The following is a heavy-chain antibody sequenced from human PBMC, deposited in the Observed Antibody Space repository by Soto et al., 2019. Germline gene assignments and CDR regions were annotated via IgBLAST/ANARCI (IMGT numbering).Heavy chain of an antibody. CDR3: GRLEGLATISYYFDY. D-gene: IGHD3-9*01. CDR1: GGSFSGYY. Sequence: SSETLSLTCAVYGGSFSGYYWSWIRQPPGKGLEWIGEINHSGSTNYNPSLKSRVTISVDTSKNQFSLKLMSVSAADTAVYYCGRLEGLATISYYFDYWGQGALVTVSS. CDR2: INHSGST. V-gene: IGHV4-34*01. J-gene: IGHJ4*02.